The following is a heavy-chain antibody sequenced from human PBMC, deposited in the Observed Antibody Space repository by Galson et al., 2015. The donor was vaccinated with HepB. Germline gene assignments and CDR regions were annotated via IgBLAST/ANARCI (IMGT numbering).Heavy chain of an antibody. CDR2: IFPHDSDT. CDR1: RYRFPNYW. J-gene: IGHJ6*02. CDR3: ARHNLPRYYYGLDV. V-gene: IGHV5-51*01. Sequence: QSGAEVKKPGESLRISCKASRYRFPNYWIGWVRQVPGNGLEWVGIIFPHDSDTRYSPSFRGQVTISADKSISTVYLQWSSLKASDPAIYFCARHNLPRYYYGLDVWGPGTTVTVSS.